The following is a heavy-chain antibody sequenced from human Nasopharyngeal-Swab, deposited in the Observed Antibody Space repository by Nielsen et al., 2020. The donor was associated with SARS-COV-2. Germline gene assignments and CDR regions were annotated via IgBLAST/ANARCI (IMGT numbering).Heavy chain of an antibody. CDR2: IYYSGST. J-gene: IGHJ5*02. CDR1: Y. Sequence: YWSWIRQHPGKGLEWIGYIYYSGSTYYNPSLKSRVTISVDTSKNQFSLKLSSVTAADTAVYYCAREVVVVAANWFDPWGQGTLVTVSS. V-gene: IGHV4-31*02. D-gene: IGHD2-15*01. CDR3: AREVVVVAANWFDP.